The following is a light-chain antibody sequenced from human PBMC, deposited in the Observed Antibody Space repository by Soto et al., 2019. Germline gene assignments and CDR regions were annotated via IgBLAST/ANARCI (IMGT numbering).Light chain of an antibody. V-gene: IGLV2-23*02. CDR1: SSDVGTFNL. CDR3: SSYSGASASSASYV. CDR2: EVS. Sequence: SALTQPASVSGSPGQSITISCTGTSSDVGTFNLVSWYQRHPGKAPKLLIFEVSNRPSGVSIRFSGSKSGNTASLTISGLQAEDEADYYCSSYSGASASSASYVFATGTKVTVL. J-gene: IGLJ1*01.